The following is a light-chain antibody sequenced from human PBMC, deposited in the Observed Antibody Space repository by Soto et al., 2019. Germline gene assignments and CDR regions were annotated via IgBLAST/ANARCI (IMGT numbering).Light chain of an antibody. J-gene: IGKJ4*01. CDR2: GAS. Sequence: EIVMTQSPATLSVSPGERATLSCRASQSVSDNLAWYQQKPGQAPRLLIYGASTRATGIPARFSGSGSGTEFTLTISSLQSEDFAVYYCRQYNNWPLTFGGGTKV. V-gene: IGKV3D-15*01. CDR3: RQYNNWPLT. CDR1: QSVSDN.